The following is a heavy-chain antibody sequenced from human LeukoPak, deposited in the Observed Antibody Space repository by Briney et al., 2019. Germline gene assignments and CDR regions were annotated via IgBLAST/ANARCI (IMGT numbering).Heavy chain of an antibody. CDR1: GFNFRTHN. CDR3: ARDRENREGFCSGGTCSPPDY. CDR2: ITSKSDYL. Sequence: GGSLRLSCVASGFNFRTHNMNWVRQAPGKGLEWLSSITSKSDYLYYAVSLKDRFTISRNNGKSTLYLQMKRLTAEDTAVYYCARDRENREGFCSGGTCSPPDYWGPGTLVVVSS. J-gene: IGHJ4*02. D-gene: IGHD2-8*02. V-gene: IGHV3-21*01.